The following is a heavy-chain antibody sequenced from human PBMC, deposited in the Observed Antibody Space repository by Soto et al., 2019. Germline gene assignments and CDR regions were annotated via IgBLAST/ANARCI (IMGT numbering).Heavy chain of an antibody. CDR1: GGSISSYY. D-gene: IGHD6-25*01. CDR2: TYYSGST. CDR3: ARSFSGPEDYYGMDV. V-gene: IGHV4-59*08. J-gene: IGHJ6*02. Sequence: QVQLQESGPGLVKPSETLSLTCTVSGGSISSYYWSWIRQPPGKGLEWIGYTYYSGSTNYNPSLKSRVTISVDTSKNQFSLKLSSVTAADTAVYYCARSFSGPEDYYGMDVWGQGTTVTVSS.